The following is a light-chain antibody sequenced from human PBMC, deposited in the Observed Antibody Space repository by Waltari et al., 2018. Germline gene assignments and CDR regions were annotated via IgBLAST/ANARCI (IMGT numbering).Light chain of an antibody. CDR3: LQHNSYPRT. CDR1: QGIRND. Sequence: DIQMTQSPSSLSASVGDRVTITCRASQGIRNDVGWYQQQPGNAPKCLIYAASTLQSGVPSRFSGSGSGTEFTLTISSLQPEDFATYYCLQHNSYPRTFGQGTKLEIK. J-gene: IGKJ2*01. CDR2: AAS. V-gene: IGKV1-17*01.